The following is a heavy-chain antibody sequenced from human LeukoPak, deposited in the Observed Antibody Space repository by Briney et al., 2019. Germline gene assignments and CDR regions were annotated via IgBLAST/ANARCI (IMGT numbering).Heavy chain of an antibody. CDR2: INPNSGVT. V-gene: IGHV1-2*02. Sequence: ASVKVSCKASGYTFTDDYVHWVRQVPGQGLEWMGWINPNSGVTNYAQKFQGRVTMTRDMSISTAYMELSRLRSDDTAVYYCARSPDILTGENFDYWGQGTLVTVSS. D-gene: IGHD3-9*01. CDR1: GYTFTDDY. J-gene: IGHJ4*02. CDR3: ARSPDILTGENFDY.